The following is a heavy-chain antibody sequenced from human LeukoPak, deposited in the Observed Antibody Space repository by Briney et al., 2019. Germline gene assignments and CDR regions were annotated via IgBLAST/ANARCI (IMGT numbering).Heavy chain of an antibody. D-gene: IGHD6-13*01. CDR3: ARVPAQAAAGYYFDY. Sequence: SETLSLTCGVSGGSISNFYWNWIRQPAGKGLEWIGRVHASGSSRYNPPFAGRVSMSADTSENQVSLTVTSVTAADTAVYYCARVPAQAAAGYYFDYWGQGTLVTVSS. J-gene: IGHJ4*02. V-gene: IGHV4-4*07. CDR2: VHASGSS. CDR1: GGSISNFY.